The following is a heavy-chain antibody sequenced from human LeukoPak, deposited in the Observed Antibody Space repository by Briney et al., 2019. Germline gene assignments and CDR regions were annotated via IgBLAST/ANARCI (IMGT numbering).Heavy chain of an antibody. V-gene: IGHV3-74*01. CDR3: ARRLAYCGGDCYSFAFDI. J-gene: IGHJ3*02. CDR2: INSDGGST. Sequence: GGSLRLSCAASGFTFSSYWMHWVRQAPGKRLVWVSRINSDGGSTSYADSVKGRFTISRDNAKNTLYLQMNSLRAEDTAVYYCARRLAYCGGDCYSFAFDIWGQGTMVTVSS. D-gene: IGHD2-21*02. CDR1: GFTFSSYW.